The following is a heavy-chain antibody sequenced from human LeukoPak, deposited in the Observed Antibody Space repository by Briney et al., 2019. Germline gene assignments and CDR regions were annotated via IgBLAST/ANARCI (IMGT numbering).Heavy chain of an antibody. CDR2: VYQSGTT. CDR1: GFSISSGHY. CDR3: ARIFIRNGYSSYFDC. J-gene: IGHJ4*02. V-gene: IGHV4-38-2*02. Sequence: SETLSLTCTVSGFSISSGHYWGWVRQPPGAGLEWIGSVYQSGTTYYNPSLKSRVTTSVDMSKNQFCLRLRPVTAADTAVYYCARIFIRNGYSSYFDCWGQGTLVTVSS. D-gene: IGHD5-18*01.